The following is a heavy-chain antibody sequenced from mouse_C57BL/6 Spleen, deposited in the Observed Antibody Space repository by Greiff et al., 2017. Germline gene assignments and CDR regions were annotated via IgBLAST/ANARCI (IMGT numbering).Heavy chain of an antibody. V-gene: IGHV14-3*01. Sequence: EVMLVESVAELVRPGASVKLSCTASGFNIKNTYMHWVKQRPEQGLEWIGRIDPANGNTKYAPKFQGKATITADTSSNTAYLQLSSLTSEDTAIYYCALDSSGYYYAMDYWGQGTSVTVSS. CDR2: IDPANGNT. D-gene: IGHD3-2*02. J-gene: IGHJ4*01. CDR3: ALDSSGYYYAMDY. CDR1: GFNIKNTY.